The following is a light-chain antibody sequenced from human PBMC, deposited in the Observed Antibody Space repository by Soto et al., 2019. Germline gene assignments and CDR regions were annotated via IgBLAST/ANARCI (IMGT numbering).Light chain of an antibody. CDR2: GAS. J-gene: IGKJ5*01. Sequence: EIVMTQSPATLSVSPGERATLSCRASQSISSNLAWYQQKNGQTPRLLIYGASTRATGIPDRFSGSGSGTDFTLTISRLEPEDFAVYYCQQYGSSPITFGQGTRLEIK. V-gene: IGKV3-20*01. CDR3: QQYGSSPIT. CDR1: QSISSN.